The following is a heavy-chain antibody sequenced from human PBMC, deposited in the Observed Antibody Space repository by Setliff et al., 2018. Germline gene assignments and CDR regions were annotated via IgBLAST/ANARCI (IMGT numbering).Heavy chain of an antibody. Sequence: SETLSLTCTVSGGSISSYYWSWIRQPAGKGLEWIGHIYIGGSANYNPSLKSRVTMSIDTSKNQYSLKLNSVTAADTAVYYCARSFSRREKFLLDYWGQGALVTVSS. J-gene: IGHJ4*02. CDR2: IYIGGSA. V-gene: IGHV4-4*07. CDR1: GGSISSYY. CDR3: ARSFSRREKFLLDY.